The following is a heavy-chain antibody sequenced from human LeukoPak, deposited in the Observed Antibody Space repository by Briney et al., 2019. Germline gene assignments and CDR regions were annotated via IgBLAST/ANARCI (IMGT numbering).Heavy chain of an antibody. CDR1: GFTFSSYS. D-gene: IGHD4-17*01. CDR2: ISWNSGSI. CDR3: AKAHYDYGDPFDY. J-gene: IGHJ4*02. V-gene: IGHV3-9*01. Sequence: GGSLRLSCAASGFTFSSYSMNWVRQAPGKGLEWVSGISWNSGSIGYADSVKGRFTISRDNAKDSLYLQMNSLRAEDTALYYCAKAHYDYGDPFDYWGQGTLVTVSS.